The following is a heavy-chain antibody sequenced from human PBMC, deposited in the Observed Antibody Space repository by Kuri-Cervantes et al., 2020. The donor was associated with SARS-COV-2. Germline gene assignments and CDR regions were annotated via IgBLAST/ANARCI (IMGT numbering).Heavy chain of an antibody. Sequence: GESLKISCAASGFTFSSYAMSWVRQAPGKGLEWVSAISGSGGSTYYADSVKGRFTTSRDNSKNTLYLQMNSLRAEDTAVYYCTCSYTHLGIDYWGQGTLVTVSS. J-gene: IGHJ4*02. D-gene: IGHD2-2*02. V-gene: IGHV3-23*01. CDR1: GFTFSSYA. CDR3: TCSYTHLGIDY. CDR2: ISGSGGST.